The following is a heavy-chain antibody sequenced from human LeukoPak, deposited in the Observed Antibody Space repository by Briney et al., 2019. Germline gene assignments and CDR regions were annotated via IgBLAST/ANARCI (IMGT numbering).Heavy chain of an antibody. D-gene: IGHD3-9*01. CDR2: ISYDGSNK. CDR1: GFTSSSYV. V-gene: IGHV3-30*18. Sequence: GGSLRLSCAEPGFTSSSYVTHWVRQAPGKGLEWVAVISYDGSNKYYADSVKGRFTISRNNSKNTLYLQMNSLRAEDTSVYYCAKDHEDSLTGYCTPEYWGQGTLVTVSS. J-gene: IGHJ4*02. CDR3: AKDHEDSLTGYCTPEY.